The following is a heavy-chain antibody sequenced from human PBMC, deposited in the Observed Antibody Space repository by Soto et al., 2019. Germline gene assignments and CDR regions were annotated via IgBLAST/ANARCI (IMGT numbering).Heavy chain of an antibody. V-gene: IGHV4-59*01. Sequence: QVQLQESGPGLVKPSETLSLTCTVSGGSISSYYWSWIRQPPGKGLEWIGYIYYSGSTNYNPSLKSRVNISVDTSKNQFSLKLSSVTAADTAVYYCARDITGIAAAGIRYYYYGMDVWGQGTTVTVSS. CDR1: GGSISSYY. J-gene: IGHJ6*02. CDR3: ARDITGIAAAGIRYYYYGMDV. CDR2: IYYSGST. D-gene: IGHD6-13*01.